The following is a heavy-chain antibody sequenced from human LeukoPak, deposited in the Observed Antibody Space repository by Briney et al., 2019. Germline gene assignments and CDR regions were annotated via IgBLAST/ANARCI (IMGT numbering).Heavy chain of an antibody. CDR2: IDYSGST. CDR1: GGSISSYY. CDR3: AGTYRYNYYYYMDV. J-gene: IGHJ6*03. V-gene: IGHV4-59*01. D-gene: IGHD1-1*01. Sequence: PSETLSLTCTVSGGSISSYYWSWIRQPPGKGLEWIGYIDYSGSTNYNPSLKSRVTISVDTSRNQFSLKLSSVTAADTAVYYCAGTYRYNYYYYMDVWGKGTTVTISS.